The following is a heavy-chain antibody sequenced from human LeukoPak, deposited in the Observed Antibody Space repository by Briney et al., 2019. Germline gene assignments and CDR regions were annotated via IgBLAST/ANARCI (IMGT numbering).Heavy chain of an antibody. V-gene: IGHV3-74*01. CDR3: ARDGSLPDY. Sequence: GGSLRLSCAASGFXFSSYWIHWVRQAPGKGLVRVSRITSDGSSTIYADSVKGRFTISRDNAKNTLYLQMNSLRAEDTAVYYCARDGSLPDYWGQGTLVTVSS. CDR1: GFXFSSYW. CDR2: ITSDGSST. D-gene: IGHD2-15*01. J-gene: IGHJ4*02.